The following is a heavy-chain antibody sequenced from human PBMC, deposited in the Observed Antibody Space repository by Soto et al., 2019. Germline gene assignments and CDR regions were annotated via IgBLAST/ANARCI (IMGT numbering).Heavy chain of an antibody. CDR3: AREIFSQYSYGKSSGFDP. J-gene: IGHJ5*02. Sequence: QVQLVQSGAEVKKPGASVKVSCKASGYTFTNYGVSWVRQAPGQGLEWMGWISADTGKKNSAQKHQGRVTMTTGTATKTADMDLRSLRSDDTAVYDWAREIFSQYSYGKSSGFDPWGQGALFTVSS. D-gene: IGHD5-18*01. CDR2: ISADTGKK. V-gene: IGHV1-18*01. CDR1: GYTFTNYG.